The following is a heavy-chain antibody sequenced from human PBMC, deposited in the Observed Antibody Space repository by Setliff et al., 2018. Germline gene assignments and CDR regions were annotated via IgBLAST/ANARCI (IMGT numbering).Heavy chain of an antibody. D-gene: IGHD2-2*01. J-gene: IGHJ3*01. CDR3: ARFGGSCSSSSCYASDL. V-gene: IGHV1-18*01. CDR1: GYTFTNYG. CDR2: IITNTGKT. Sequence: ASVKVSCKASGYTFTNYGFTWVRQAPGQGLEWMGMIITNTGKTSYPKKFQGRVTMTTDTYTGTGYMERRSLTSDDTAVYFCARFGGSCSSSSCYASDLWGQGTMVTVSS.